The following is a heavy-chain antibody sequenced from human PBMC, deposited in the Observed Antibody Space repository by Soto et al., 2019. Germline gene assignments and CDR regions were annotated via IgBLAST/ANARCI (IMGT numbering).Heavy chain of an antibody. CDR2: ISTYNGDT. J-gene: IGHJ4*02. CDR3: ARVMTTFGVVSKGPDH. D-gene: IGHD3-3*01. CDR1: GYPFTTYG. Sequence: QVKLAQSGAEVKKPGASVKVSCKASGYPFTTYGISWVRQAPGQGLEWMGWISTYNGDTEYPQSLQGRVAMTRVTSTATAYMELRSLRSDDTAVYYCARVMTTFGVVSKGPDHWGQGTLVTVSS. V-gene: IGHV1-18*04.